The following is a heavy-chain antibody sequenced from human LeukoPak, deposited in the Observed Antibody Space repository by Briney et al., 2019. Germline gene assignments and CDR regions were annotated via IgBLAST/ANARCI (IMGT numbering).Heavy chain of an antibody. Sequence: PSQTLSLTCTVSGGSISSGGYYWSWIRQHPGKGLDWIGYIYYSGSTYYNPSLKSRVTISVDTSKNQFSLKLSSVTAADTAVYYCARAGLTMVRGVSKRFDYWGQGTLVTVSS. CDR3: ARAGLTMVRGVSKRFDY. D-gene: IGHD3-10*01. V-gene: IGHV4-31*03. CDR1: GGSISSGGYY. J-gene: IGHJ4*02. CDR2: IYYSGST.